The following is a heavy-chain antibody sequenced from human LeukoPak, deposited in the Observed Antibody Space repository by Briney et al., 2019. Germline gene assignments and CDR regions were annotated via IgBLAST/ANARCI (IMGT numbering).Heavy chain of an antibody. V-gene: IGHV1-46*01. D-gene: IGHD6-13*01. CDR3: ARDQPAAGTVDY. Sequence: ASVKISRKASGYTFTSYYMHWVRQAPGQGLEWMGIINPSGGSTSYAQKFQGRVTMTRDMSTSTVYMELSSLRSEDTAVYYCARDQPAAGTVDYWGQGTLVTVSS. CDR2: INPSGGST. J-gene: IGHJ4*02. CDR1: GYTFTSYY.